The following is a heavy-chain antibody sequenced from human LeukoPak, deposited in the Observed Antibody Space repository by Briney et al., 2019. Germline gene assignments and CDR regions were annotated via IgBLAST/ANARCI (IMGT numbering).Heavy chain of an antibody. CDR1: GFTFSSYA. CDR3: AKDSVFLAVAGRGAFDI. J-gene: IGHJ3*02. D-gene: IGHD6-19*01. Sequence: PGVSLRLSCAASGFTFSSYAMSWVRQAPGKGLEWVSAISGSGGSTYYADSVKGRFTISRDNSKNTLYLQMNSLRAEDTAVYYCAKDSVFLAVAGRGAFDIWGQGTMVTVSS. V-gene: IGHV3-23*01. CDR2: ISGSGGST.